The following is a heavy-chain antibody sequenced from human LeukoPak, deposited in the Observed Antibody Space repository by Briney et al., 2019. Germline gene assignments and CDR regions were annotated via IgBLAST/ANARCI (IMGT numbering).Heavy chain of an antibody. CDR1: GGTFSNYG. CDR3: ARGDNSRILFGMDV. D-gene: IGHD6-13*01. V-gene: IGHV1-69*13. J-gene: IGHJ6*02. CDR2: IIPIFGTA. Sequence: ASVKVSCKASGGTFSNYGISWVRQAPGQGLEWMGGIIPIFGTANYAQKFQGRVTITADESTSTAYMELSSLRSEDTAVYYCARGDNSRILFGMDVWGQGTTVTVSS.